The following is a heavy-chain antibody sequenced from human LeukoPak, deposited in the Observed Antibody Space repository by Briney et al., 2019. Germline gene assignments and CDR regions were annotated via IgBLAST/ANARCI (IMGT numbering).Heavy chain of an antibody. CDR1: DVSVSGYY. CDR3: ARDRWNKIGDDTSGYYYDY. D-gene: IGHD3-22*01. CDR2: IYTSGST. J-gene: IGHJ4*02. V-gene: IGHV4-4*07. Sequence: SETLSLICSVSDVSVSGYYWSWIRQPAGTGLEWIGRIYTSGSTKYNPALKSRVTISVDKSKNQFSLKLSSVTAADTAVYYCARDRWNKIGDDTSGYYYDYCGQGTLVTVSS.